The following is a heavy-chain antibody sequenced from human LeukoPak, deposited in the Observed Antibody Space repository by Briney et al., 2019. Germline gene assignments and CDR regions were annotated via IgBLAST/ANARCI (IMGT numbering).Heavy chain of an antibody. V-gene: IGHV3-74*01. CDR3: ARPVYGDYAGISAFDI. CDR1: GFTFSSYW. D-gene: IGHD4-17*01. Sequence: GGSLRPSCAASGFTFSSYWMHWVRQAPGKGLVWVSRINSDGSSTSYADSVKGRFTISRDNAKNTLYLQMNSLRAEDTAVYYCARPVYGDYAGISAFDIWGQGTMVTVSS. J-gene: IGHJ3*02. CDR2: INSDGSST.